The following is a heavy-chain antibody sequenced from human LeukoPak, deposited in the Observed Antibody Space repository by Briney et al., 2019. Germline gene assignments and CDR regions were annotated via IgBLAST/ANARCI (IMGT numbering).Heavy chain of an antibody. CDR3: ASGTHFVYNFWSGYFDY. V-gene: IGHV3-7*01. J-gene: IGHJ4*02. CDR1: GFTFSNYW. CDR2: IKQDGSDK. Sequence: PGGSLRLSCAASGFTFSNYWMTWVRQAPGKGLEWVANIKQDGSDKYYVDSVKGRFTISRDNTKNSLYLQLNSLRAEDTAVYYCASGTHFVYNFWSGYFDYWGQGTLVTVSS. D-gene: IGHD3-3*01.